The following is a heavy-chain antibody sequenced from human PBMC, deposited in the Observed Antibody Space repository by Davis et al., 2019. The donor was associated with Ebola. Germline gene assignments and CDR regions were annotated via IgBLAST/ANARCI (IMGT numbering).Heavy chain of an antibody. CDR2: IKQDGSEK. V-gene: IGHV3-7*01. D-gene: IGHD3-3*01. CDR1: GFTFSSYW. CDR3: ARDTTPSYYDFWSGYYRNNWFDP. Sequence: GESLKISCAASGFTFSSYWMRWVRQAPGKGLEWVANIKQDGSEKYYVDSVKGRFTISRDNAKNSLYLQMNSLRAEDTAVYYCARDTTPSYYDFWSGYYRNNWFDPWGQGTLVTVSS. J-gene: IGHJ5*02.